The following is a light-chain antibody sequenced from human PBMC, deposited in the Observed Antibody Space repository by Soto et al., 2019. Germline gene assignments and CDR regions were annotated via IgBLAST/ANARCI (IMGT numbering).Light chain of an antibody. CDR3: CSLTTSHTYV. J-gene: IGLJ1*01. V-gene: IGLV2-14*01. CDR1: SSDIGAYDY. CDR2: EVN. Sequence: QSALTQPASLSGSPGQSITISCTGTSSDIGAYDYVSWFQQHPGKAPKLMISEVNNRPSGVSNRFSGSVSGNSASLTISGLQADDEADYYCCSLTTSHTYVFGSGTKVTVL.